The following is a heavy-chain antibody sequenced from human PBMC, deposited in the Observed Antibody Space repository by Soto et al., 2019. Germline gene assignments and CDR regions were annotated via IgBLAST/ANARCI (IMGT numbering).Heavy chain of an antibody. CDR2: IFPSGDS. D-gene: IGHD6-6*01. Sequence: SETVSLTCTVSGGSISSLYWAWIRQPAGKGLEWIGRIFPSGDSNYNPSLTSRVSMSLDTSKNQFSLTVSSVTAADTAVYYCARASRCKSEYECFAWLDFWGQGILVTVSS. CDR3: ARASRCKSEYECFAWLDF. V-gene: IGHV4-4*07. CDR1: GGSISSLY. J-gene: IGHJ4*02.